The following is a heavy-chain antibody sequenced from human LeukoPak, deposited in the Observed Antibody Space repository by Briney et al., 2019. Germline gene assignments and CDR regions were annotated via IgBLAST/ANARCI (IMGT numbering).Heavy chain of an antibody. CDR2: IYYSANT. CDR3: ARLKPSYSSGYFDY. Sequence: SETLSLTCTVSGVSINDYYWSWIRQPPGKGLEWIAYIYYSANTKYNPSFNSRVTISVDTSKNQFSLKLSSVTAADTAVYYCARLKPSYSSGYFDYWGQGTLVTVSS. V-gene: IGHV4-59*08. CDR1: GVSINDYY. D-gene: IGHD6-19*01. J-gene: IGHJ4*02.